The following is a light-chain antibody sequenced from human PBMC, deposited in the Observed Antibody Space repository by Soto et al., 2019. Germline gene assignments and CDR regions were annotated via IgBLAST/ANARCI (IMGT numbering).Light chain of an antibody. CDR2: SNN. J-gene: IGLJ2*01. CDR1: SSNIGSNT. Sequence: QAVVTQPPSASGTPGQRVTISCSGSSSNIGSNTVNWYQQLPGTAPKLLIYSNNQRPSGVPARFSGSTSGTSASLAISGLQSEDEADYYCAAWDDSLNGPVFGGGTKLTVL. V-gene: IGLV1-44*01. CDR3: AAWDDSLNGPV.